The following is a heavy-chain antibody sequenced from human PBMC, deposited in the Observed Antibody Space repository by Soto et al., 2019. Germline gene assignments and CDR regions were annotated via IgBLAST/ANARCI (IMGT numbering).Heavy chain of an antibody. CDR1: GGSISSGDYY. CDR3: VRETTSKTDYAI. V-gene: IGHV4-30-4*01. Sequence: QAQLQESGPGLVKPSQTLSLTCTVSGGSISSGDYYWSWIRQPPGKGLEWIGYIYYSGSTYYNPSLKSRVTISVDTSKNQFSLKLSSVTAADTAVYYCVRETTSKTDYAIWGQGTMVTVSS. CDR2: IYYSGST. D-gene: IGHD4-17*01. J-gene: IGHJ3*02.